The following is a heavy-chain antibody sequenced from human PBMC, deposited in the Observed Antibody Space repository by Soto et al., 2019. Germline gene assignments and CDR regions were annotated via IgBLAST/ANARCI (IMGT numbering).Heavy chain of an antibody. CDR3: AKWGDDRRYNYYGMHV. CDR2: ISDSGAST. Sequence: SLRLPCAASGFTFSSYDMTWVRQAPGKGLEWVSSISDSGASTYYADSVKGRFTISRDNAKNTLYLQMNRLRAEDTAVYYCAKWGDDRRYNYYGMHVWGQGTTVTVSS. D-gene: IGHD2-21*02. J-gene: IGHJ6*02. CDR1: GFTFSSYD. V-gene: IGHV3-23*01.